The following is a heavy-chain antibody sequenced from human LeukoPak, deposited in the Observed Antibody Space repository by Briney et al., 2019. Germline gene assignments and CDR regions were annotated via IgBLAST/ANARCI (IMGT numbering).Heavy chain of an antibody. D-gene: IGHD5-12*01. Sequence: ASVKVSCKASGYTFTSYDINWVRQATGQGLEWMGWMNPNSGNTGYAQKFQGRVTITRNTSISTAYMELSSLRSEDTAVYYCAREVATIFGVPLGIDYYYYMDVWGKGTTVTVSS. V-gene: IGHV1-8*03. CDR1: GYTFTSYD. CDR3: AREVATIFGVPLGIDYYYYMDV. J-gene: IGHJ6*03. CDR2: MNPNSGNT.